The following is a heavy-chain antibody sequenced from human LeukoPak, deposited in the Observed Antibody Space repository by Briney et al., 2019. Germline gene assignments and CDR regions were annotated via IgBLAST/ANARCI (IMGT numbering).Heavy chain of an antibody. D-gene: IGHD6-13*01. CDR1: GGSISSSGYY. CDR2: IEYSGST. CDR3: ARDIQQLVDY. Sequence: PSETLSLTCTVSGGSISSSGYYWDWIRQAPGKGLEWIGRIEYSGSTYYNPSLKSRVTISVDTSKNQFSLKLSSVTAADTAVYYCARDIQQLVDYWGQGTLVTVSS. V-gene: IGHV4-39*07. J-gene: IGHJ4*02.